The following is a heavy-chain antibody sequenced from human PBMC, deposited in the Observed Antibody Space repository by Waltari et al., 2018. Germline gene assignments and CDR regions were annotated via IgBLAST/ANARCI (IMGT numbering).Heavy chain of an antibody. D-gene: IGHD4-17*01. Sequence: ELQLVESGGGFVQHGGSLRLACSASGFTYSPYWPHSFRQVPGKGLVWVSRSNSDGSSTSYADSVKGRFTIYKDNAKNTVYLQMNSLRVDDTAIYYCARGARRTTVTTGWWYFDLWGRGTLVTVSS. CDR2: SNSDGSST. V-gene: IGHV3-74*01. J-gene: IGHJ2*01. CDR1: GFTYSPYW. CDR3: ARGARRTTVTTGWWYFDL.